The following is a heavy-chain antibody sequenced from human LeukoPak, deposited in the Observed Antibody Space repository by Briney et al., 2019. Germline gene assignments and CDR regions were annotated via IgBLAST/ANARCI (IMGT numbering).Heavy chain of an antibody. J-gene: IGHJ4*02. Sequence: ASVKVSCKATGYTFTSYGISWVRQAPGQGLEWMGWISSNSDNTNYAQKLQGRVTMTTDTSTSTAYMELRSLRSNDTALYFCARDWGSIKVIADYWGQGTLVTVSS. CDR2: ISSNSDNT. CDR3: ARDWGSIKVIADY. D-gene: IGHD7-27*01. CDR1: GYTFTSYG. V-gene: IGHV1-18*01.